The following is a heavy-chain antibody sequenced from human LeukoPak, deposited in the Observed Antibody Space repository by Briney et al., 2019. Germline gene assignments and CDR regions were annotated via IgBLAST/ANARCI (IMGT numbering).Heavy chain of an antibody. D-gene: IGHD6-19*01. J-gene: IGHJ1*01. Sequence: PGGSLRLSCAASGFTFSSYEMNWVRQAPGKGLEWVSYISSSSTIYYADSVKGRFTISRDNAKNSLYLQMNSLRAEDTAVYYCARGGSGWFEYFQHWGQGTLVTVSS. CDR1: GFTFSSYE. V-gene: IGHV3-48*03. CDR3: ARGGSGWFEYFQH. CDR2: ISSSSTI.